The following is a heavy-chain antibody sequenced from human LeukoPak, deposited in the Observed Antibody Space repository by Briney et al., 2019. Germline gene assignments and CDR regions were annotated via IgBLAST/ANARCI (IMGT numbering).Heavy chain of an antibody. CDR3: ARAFPGFWEFDF. J-gene: IGHJ4*02. D-gene: IGHD3-3*01. Sequence: PSETLSLTCAVSGASFSSYSWNWIRQLPGAGLEWIAEINFTGNTETGTTSYSPSLKSRVTISADTSTNQLSLHLRSATVADTGVYFCARAFPGFWEFDFWGQGTLVTVSS. CDR1: GASFSSYS. CDR2: INFTGNTETGTT. V-gene: IGHV4-34*01.